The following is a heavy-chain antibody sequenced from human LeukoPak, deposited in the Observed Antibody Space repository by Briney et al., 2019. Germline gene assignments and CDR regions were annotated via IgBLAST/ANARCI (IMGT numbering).Heavy chain of an antibody. V-gene: IGHV1-69*05. CDR3: ARVGGDCSSTSCYTSAGNWFDP. CDR2: IIPIFGTA. Sequence: GSSVKVSCKASGGTFSSYAISWVRQAPGQGLEWMGGIIPIFGTANYAQKFQGRVTITTDESTSTAYMELSSLGSEDTAVYYCARVGGDCSSTSCYTSAGNWFDPWGQGTLVTVSS. CDR1: GGTFSSYA. J-gene: IGHJ5*02. D-gene: IGHD2-2*02.